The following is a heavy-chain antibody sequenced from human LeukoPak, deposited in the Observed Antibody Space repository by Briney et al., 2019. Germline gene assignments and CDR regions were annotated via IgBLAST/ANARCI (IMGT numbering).Heavy chain of an antibody. Sequence: SPQTLSLTCTVSGGSISSGGFYWSWIRQHPGKGLEWIGYIYYSVSTYYNPSLKSRVTISVDTSKNHFSLKLSSVTAADTAVYYCARDYDGFDYWGQGTLVTVSS. CDR2: IYYSVST. D-gene: IGHD3-16*01. J-gene: IGHJ4*02. CDR3: ARDYDGFDY. CDR1: GGSISSGGFY. V-gene: IGHV4-31*03.